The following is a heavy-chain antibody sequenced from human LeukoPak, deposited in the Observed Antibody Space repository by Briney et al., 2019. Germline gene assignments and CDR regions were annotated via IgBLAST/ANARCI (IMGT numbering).Heavy chain of an antibody. CDR1: GGSISSSSYY. CDR2: IYYSGST. Sequence: SETLSLTCTVSGGSISSSSYYWGWLRQPPGKGQEWIGSIYYSGSTYYNPSLKSRATISVDTTKNQSSLKLSSVTAADTAVYYCARHTSLSSAAHDYWGQGTLVTVSS. J-gene: IGHJ4*02. V-gene: IGHV4-39*01. D-gene: IGHD6-13*01. CDR3: ARHTSLSSAAHDY.